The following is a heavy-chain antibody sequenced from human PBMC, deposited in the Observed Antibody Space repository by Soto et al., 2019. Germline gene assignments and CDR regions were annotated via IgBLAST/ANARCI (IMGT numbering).Heavy chain of an antibody. CDR3: ARDLVGATTVYYYYGMDV. J-gene: IGHJ6*02. CDR2: IVVGSGNT. Sequence: SVKVSCKASGFTFTSSAVQWVRQARGQRLEWIGWIVVGSGNTNYAQKFQERVTMTRDTSTSTVYMELSSLRSDDTAVYYCARDLVGATTVYYYYGMDVWGQGTTVTVSS. V-gene: IGHV1-58*01. CDR1: GFTFTSSA. D-gene: IGHD1-26*01.